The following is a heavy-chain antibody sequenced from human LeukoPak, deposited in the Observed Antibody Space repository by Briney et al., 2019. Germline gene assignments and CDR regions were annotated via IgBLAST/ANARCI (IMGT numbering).Heavy chain of an antibody. Sequence: ASVKVSCKASGYTFTGYYMHWVRQAPGQGLEWMGWINPNSGGTNYAQKFQGRVTMTRDTSISTAYMELSRLRSDDTAVYYCASHGSLTYYYDSSGYYYPYYFDYWGQGILVTVSS. CDR2: INPNSGGT. J-gene: IGHJ4*02. CDR1: GYTFTGYY. CDR3: ASHGSLTYYYDSSGYYYPYYFDY. V-gene: IGHV1-2*02. D-gene: IGHD3-22*01.